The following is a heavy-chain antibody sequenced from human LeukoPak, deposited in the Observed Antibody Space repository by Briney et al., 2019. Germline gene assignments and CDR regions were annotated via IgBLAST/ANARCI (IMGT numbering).Heavy chain of an antibody. Sequence: SETLPLTCTVSGYSISSGYYWGWIRQPPGKGLEWIGSIYHSGSTYYNPSLKSRVTISVDTSKNQFSLKLSSVTAADTAVYYCARGTLLGSSSSLLFDYWGQGTLVTVSS. CDR1: GYSISSGYY. V-gene: IGHV4-38-2*02. J-gene: IGHJ4*02. CDR3: ARGTLLGSSSSLLFDY. CDR2: IYHSGST. D-gene: IGHD6-13*01.